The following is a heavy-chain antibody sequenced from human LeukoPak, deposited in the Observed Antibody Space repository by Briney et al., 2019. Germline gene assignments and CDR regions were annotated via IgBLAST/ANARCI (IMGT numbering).Heavy chain of an antibody. CDR3: ARITGKSTDVTHYYYGMDV. V-gene: IGHV5-51*01. J-gene: IGHJ6*02. D-gene: IGHD1-1*01. CDR1: GYTFTSYW. CDR2: IYPGDSDT. Sequence: LGESLKISCKGSGYTFTSYWIGWVRQMPGKGLEWMGIIYPGDSDTRYSPSFQGQVTISVDKSINTAYLQWSSLKASDTAMYYCARITGKSTDVTHYYYGMDVWGQGTTVTASS.